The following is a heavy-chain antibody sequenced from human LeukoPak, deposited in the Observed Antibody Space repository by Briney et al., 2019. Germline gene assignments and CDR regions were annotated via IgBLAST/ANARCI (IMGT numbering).Heavy chain of an antibody. D-gene: IGHD6-13*01. CDR1: GYSISSGYY. CDR2: IYYSGTA. CDR3: ARRSSRAADFDY. V-gene: IGHV4-38-2*02. J-gene: IGHJ4*02. Sequence: SETLSLTCTVSGYSISSGYYWGWIRQPPGQGLEWIGSIYYSGTAYYNPSLESRVTISVDTSMHQFSLKMSSVTAADTAVYYCARRSSRAADFDYWGQGTLVTVSS.